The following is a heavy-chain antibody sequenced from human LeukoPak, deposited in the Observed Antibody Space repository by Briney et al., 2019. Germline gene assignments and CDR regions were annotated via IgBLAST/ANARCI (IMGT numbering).Heavy chain of an antibody. V-gene: IGHV3-7*01. CDR3: GRYDWSLYDSRSGASEI. CDR1: GFASSRYW. Sequence: GGSLRLSCAASGFASSRYWMNWVRQAPGKGLEWVAQINEDGSEKYYVDAVKGRFTISRDNAKNSLYLQMNSLRAWDTAVYYCGRYDWSLYDSRSGASEIWGQGAMVTVSS. CDR2: INEDGSEK. D-gene: IGHD3-22*01. J-gene: IGHJ3*02.